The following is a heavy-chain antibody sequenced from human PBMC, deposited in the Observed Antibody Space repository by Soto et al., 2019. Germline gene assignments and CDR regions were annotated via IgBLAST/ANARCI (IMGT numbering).Heavy chain of an antibody. V-gene: IGHV3-33*01. J-gene: IGHJ6*03. D-gene: IGHD2-15*01. Sequence: ESGGGVVQPGRSLRLSCAASGFTFSSYGMHWVRQAPGKGLEWVAVIWYDGSNKYYADSVKGRFTISRDNSKNTLYLQMNSLRAEDTAVYYCARECCSGSPSYYMDVWGKGTTVTVSS. CDR1: GFTFSSYG. CDR3: ARECCSGSPSYYMDV. CDR2: IWYDGSNK.